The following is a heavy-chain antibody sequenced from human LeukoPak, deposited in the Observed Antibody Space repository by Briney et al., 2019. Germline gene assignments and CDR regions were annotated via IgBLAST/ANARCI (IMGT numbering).Heavy chain of an antibody. CDR2: ISYDGSNK. D-gene: IGHD6-13*01. V-gene: IGHV3-30*03. CDR3: ARPRGAAAGTFGFDP. CDR1: GFTFSSYA. J-gene: IGHJ5*02. Sequence: TGGSLRLSCAASGFTFSSYAMSWVRQAPGKGLQWVALISYDGSNKYYADSVKGRFTISRDNSKNTLYLQMNSLRAEDTAVYYCARPRGAAAGTFGFDPWGQGTLVTVSS.